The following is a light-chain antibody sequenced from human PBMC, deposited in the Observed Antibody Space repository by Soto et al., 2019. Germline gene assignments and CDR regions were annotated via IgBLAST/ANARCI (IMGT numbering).Light chain of an antibody. V-gene: IGLV2-14*01. Sequence: QSVLTQPAAVSGSPGQSITTSCTGTGSDVGGYNYVSWDQQLPGKAPKLMIFEVSKRPSGVSNRFSGSKSGNTASQTISGLQAEDEADYYCSSYTSTSPYVFGTGTKVTVL. CDR2: EVS. CDR3: SSYTSTSPYV. CDR1: GSDVGGYNY. J-gene: IGLJ1*01.